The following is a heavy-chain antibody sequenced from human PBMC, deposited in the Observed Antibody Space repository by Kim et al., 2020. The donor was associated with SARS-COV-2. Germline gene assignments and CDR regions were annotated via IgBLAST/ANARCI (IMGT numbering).Heavy chain of an antibody. CDR3: ARPPPDYYGSGSYLPFDY. Sequence: QGRVTITRDTSASTAYMELSSLRSEDTAVYYCARPPPDYYGSGSYLPFDYWGQGTLVTVSS. D-gene: IGHD3-10*01. V-gene: IGHV1-3*01. J-gene: IGHJ4*02.